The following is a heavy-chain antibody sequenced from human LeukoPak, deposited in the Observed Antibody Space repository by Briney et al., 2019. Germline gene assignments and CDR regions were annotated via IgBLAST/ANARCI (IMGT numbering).Heavy chain of an antibody. V-gene: IGHV1-18*01. CDR1: GYTFTSYG. CDR3: ARRFTDLTAFDI. J-gene: IGHJ3*02. D-gene: IGHD3-10*01. Sequence: ASVKVSCKASGYTFTSYGIIWVRQAPGQGLEWMGWISAYNGNTNYAQKFQGRVTMTTDTSTSTAYMELRSLRSDDTAVYYCARRFTDLTAFDIWGQGTMVTVSS. CDR2: ISAYNGNT.